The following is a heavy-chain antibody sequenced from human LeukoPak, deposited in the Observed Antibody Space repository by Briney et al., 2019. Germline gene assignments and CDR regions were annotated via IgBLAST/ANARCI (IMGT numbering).Heavy chain of an antibody. D-gene: IGHD5-12*01. J-gene: IGHJ4*02. CDR3: ARERGNSGYAVDY. V-gene: IGHV3-11*05. CDR2: ISTSGRHT. CDR1: GFTFSSYA. Sequence: GGSLRLSCAASGFTFSSYAMSWIRQAPGKGLEWVSYISTSGRHTNYADSVKGRFTISRDNAKKSLSLQMNSLRAEDTAVYYCARERGNSGYAVDYWGQGTLVTVSS.